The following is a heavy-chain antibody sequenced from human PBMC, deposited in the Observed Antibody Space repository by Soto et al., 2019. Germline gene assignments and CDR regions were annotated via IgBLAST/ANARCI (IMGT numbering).Heavy chain of an antibody. CDR3: ARDGVPILRYFDWFFYYYYGMDV. V-gene: IGHV1-3*01. Sequence: ASVKVSCKASGSTFSSYTMHWVRQAPGQSLQWMGWINVGNGNIKYSQRFQGRVTITRDTPISTAYMELSRLRSDDTAVYYCARDGVPILRYFDWFFYYYYGMDVWGQGTTVTVSS. D-gene: IGHD3-9*01. J-gene: IGHJ6*02. CDR2: INVGNGNI. CDR1: GSTFSSYT.